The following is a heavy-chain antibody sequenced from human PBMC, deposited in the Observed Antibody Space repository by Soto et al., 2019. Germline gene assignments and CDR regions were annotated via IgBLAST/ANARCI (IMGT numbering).Heavy chain of an antibody. Sequence: SVTLSLTCTVYSGSVHSSSSSWRLIRQSRGKGLEWLGTIYSSENTYYNPSLMSRVTISVDTSKNEFSLKLSSVTAADTAVYYCARLNGYCISTNCHGYYGMDVWGQGTTVS. CDR2: IYSSENT. D-gene: IGHD2-2*03. CDR1: SGSVHSSSSS. J-gene: IGHJ6*02. CDR3: ARLNGYCISTNCHGYYGMDV. V-gene: IGHV4-39*01.